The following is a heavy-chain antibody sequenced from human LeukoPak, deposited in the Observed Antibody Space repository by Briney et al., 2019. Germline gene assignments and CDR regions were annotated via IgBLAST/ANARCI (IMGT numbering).Heavy chain of an antibody. CDR2: ISYDGSNK. V-gene: IGHV3-30-3*01. CDR3: ARGPHHADYYYYGMDV. J-gene: IGHJ6*02. Sequence: PGRSLRLSCAASGFTFSSYAMHWVRQAPGKGLEWVAVISYDGSNKYYAVSVKGRFTISRDNSKNTLYLQMNSLRAEDTAVYYCARGPHHADYYYYGMDVWGQGTTVTVSS. CDR1: GFTFSSYA.